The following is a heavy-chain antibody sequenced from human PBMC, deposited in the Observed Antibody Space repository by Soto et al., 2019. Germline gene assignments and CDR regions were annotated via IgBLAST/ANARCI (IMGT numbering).Heavy chain of an antibody. Sequence: GGSLRLSCAVSGFSFSSYGMHWVRQAPGKGLEWVALISYDGNSQNYADSVKGRFTLSRDNSKNTVYLRMNSLRAEDTAVYYCAKEKYCSGGTCYPYYFDSWGQGTLVTGSS. D-gene: IGHD2-15*01. V-gene: IGHV3-30*18. CDR2: ISYDGNSQ. CDR3: AKEKYCSGGTCYPYYFDS. CDR1: GFSFSSYG. J-gene: IGHJ4*02.